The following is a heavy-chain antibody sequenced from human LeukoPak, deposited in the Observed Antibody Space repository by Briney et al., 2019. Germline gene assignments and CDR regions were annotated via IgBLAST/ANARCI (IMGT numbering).Heavy chain of an antibody. CDR3: ARGISTWRIVGAHWY. Sequence: GGSLRLSCAASGFNFSQFGMHWVRQAPGKGLEWVAFIRFNGTTKVYGDSVEGRFTISRDNFKYTLYLQMNSLRTEDTAVYYCARGISTWRIVGAHWYWGQGTLVTVSS. CDR1: GFNFSQFG. CDR2: IRFNGTTK. J-gene: IGHJ4*02. D-gene: IGHD1-26*01. V-gene: IGHV3-30*02.